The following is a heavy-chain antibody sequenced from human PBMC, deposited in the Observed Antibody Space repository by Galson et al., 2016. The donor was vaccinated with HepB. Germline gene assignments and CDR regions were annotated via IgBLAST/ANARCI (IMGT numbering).Heavy chain of an antibody. V-gene: IGHV1-3*01. CDR3: ARDCSSCTGWPWGYNYFDS. J-gene: IGHJ5*01. Sequence: SVKVSCKASGYTFTTYGLNWVRQAPGQRFEWMGWINGGNGNTEYPQKFQGRVTISRDTSARKAYMVLSSLKSEDTAVYYCARDCSSCTGWPWGYNYFDSWGQGTLVTVSS. CDR1: GYTFTTYG. CDR2: INGGNGNT. D-gene: IGHD2-2*01.